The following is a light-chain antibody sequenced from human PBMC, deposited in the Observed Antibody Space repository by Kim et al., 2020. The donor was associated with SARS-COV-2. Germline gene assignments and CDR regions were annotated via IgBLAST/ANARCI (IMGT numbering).Light chain of an antibody. J-gene: IGLJ2*01. Sequence: ALGQTVRITCQGDSLRSYYASWYQQKPGQAPVLVIYGKNNRPSGIPDRFSGSSSGNTASLTITGAQAEDEADYYCNSRDSSGNLVVFGGGTKLT. CDR1: SLRSYY. V-gene: IGLV3-19*01. CDR2: GKN. CDR3: NSRDSSGNLVV.